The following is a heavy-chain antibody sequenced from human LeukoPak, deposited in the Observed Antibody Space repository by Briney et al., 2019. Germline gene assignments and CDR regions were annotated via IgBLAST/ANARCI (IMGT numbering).Heavy chain of an antibody. CDR1: GVSISSYY. V-gene: IGHV4-4*07. Sequence: SETLSLTCTVSGVSISSYYWSWIRQPAGKGLEWIGRIYTSGSTNYNPSLKSRVTMPVDTSKNQFSLKLSSVTAADTAVYSCARTYSAHDAFDIWGQGTMVTVSS. J-gene: IGHJ3*02. CDR3: ARTYSAHDAFDI. D-gene: IGHD6-13*01. CDR2: IYTSGST.